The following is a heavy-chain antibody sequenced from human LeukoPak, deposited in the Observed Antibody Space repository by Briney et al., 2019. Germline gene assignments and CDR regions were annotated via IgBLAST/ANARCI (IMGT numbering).Heavy chain of an antibody. CDR1: GFTFSSYG. Sequence: AGGSLRLSCAASGFTFSSYGMHWVRQAPGKGLEWVAVISYDGSNKYYADSVKGRFTISRDYSKITLYLQMNSLRAEDTAVCYCANLPTGSGSVNYPFDYWGQGTLVTVSS. V-gene: IGHV3-30*18. D-gene: IGHD3-22*01. CDR3: ANLPTGSGSVNYPFDY. CDR2: ISYDGSNK. J-gene: IGHJ4*02.